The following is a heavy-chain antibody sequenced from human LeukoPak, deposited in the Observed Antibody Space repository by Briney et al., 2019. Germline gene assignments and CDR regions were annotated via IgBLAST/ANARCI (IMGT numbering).Heavy chain of an antibody. CDR3: ASLNRDSWFDP. J-gene: IGHJ5*02. Sequence: GGSLRLSCTASGFTFGDYAMNWVRQAPGKGLEWVSYISSSSSTIYYADSVKGRFTISRDNAKNSLYLQMNSLRAEDTAVYYCASLNRDSWFDPWGQGTLVTVSS. CDR2: ISSSSSTI. CDR1: GFTFGDYA. V-gene: IGHV3-48*01. D-gene: IGHD3/OR15-3a*01.